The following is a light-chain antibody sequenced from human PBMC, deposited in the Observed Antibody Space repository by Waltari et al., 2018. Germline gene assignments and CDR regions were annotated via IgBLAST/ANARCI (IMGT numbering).Light chain of an antibody. CDR3: MQPLQTPWT. J-gene: IGKJ1*01. CDR2: MGS. Sequence: DFVMTQSPLSLPVTPGEPASISCRSSQNLLHSNGYNYLDWYLQKPGQSPKLLIYMGSNRASRVPDRFSGSGSGTDFTLKISRVEAEDVGVYYCMQPLQTPWTFGQGTKVEIK. V-gene: IGKV2-28*01. CDR1: QNLLHSNGYNY.